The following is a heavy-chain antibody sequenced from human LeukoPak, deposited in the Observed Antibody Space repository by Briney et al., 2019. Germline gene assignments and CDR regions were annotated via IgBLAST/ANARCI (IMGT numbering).Heavy chain of an antibody. D-gene: IGHD1-7*01. V-gene: IGHV4-61*02. Sequence: SQTLPLTCTVSGGSISSGSYYWSWIRQPAGKGLEWIGRIYTSGSTNYNPSLKSRVTISVDTSKNQFSLKLSSVTAADTAVYYCARLGITGTTGAFDIWGQGTMVTVSS. CDR3: ARLGITGTTGAFDI. CDR2: IYTSGST. CDR1: GGSISSGSYY. J-gene: IGHJ3*02.